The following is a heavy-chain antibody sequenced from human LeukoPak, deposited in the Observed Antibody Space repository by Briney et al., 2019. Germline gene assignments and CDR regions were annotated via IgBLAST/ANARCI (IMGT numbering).Heavy chain of an antibody. CDR2: IYYSGST. CDR1: GGSISIYY. D-gene: IGHD2-2*02. V-gene: IGHV4-59*08. J-gene: IGHJ4*02. CDR3: ARRGYKEYYFDY. Sequence: SETLSLTCTVSGGSISIYYWSWIRQPPGKGLEWIGYIYYSGSTNYNPSLKSRVTISVDTSKNQFSLKLSSVTAADTAVYHCARRGYKEYYFDYWGQGTLVTVSS.